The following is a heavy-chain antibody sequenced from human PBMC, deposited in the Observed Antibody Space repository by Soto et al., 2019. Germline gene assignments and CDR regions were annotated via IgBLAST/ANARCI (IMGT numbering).Heavy chain of an antibody. CDR2: ISTYNGDT. D-gene: IGHD1-26*01. Sequence: QVQLVQSGPEVRKPGASVKVSCEASGYTFTTSGISWVRQVPGQGLEWMGWISTYNGDTNSAQNCRGRVLRTADTSTGTAYMELMSLKSDDTAVYYCARQGSWPYYYYGLDVWGQGTIVTVSS. CDR3: ARQGSWPYYYYGLDV. CDR1: GYTFTTSG. J-gene: IGHJ6*02. V-gene: IGHV1-18*01.